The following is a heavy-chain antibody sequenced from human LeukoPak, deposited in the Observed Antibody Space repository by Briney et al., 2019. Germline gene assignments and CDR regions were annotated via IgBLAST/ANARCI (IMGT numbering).Heavy chain of an antibody. CDR1: GYTFTIYG. CDR2: INPNSGDT. V-gene: IGHV1-2*02. D-gene: IGHD2-15*01. Sequence: ASVKVSCKASGYTFTIYGVSCVRQAPGQGLQWMGCINPNSGDTGYAQKFQGRVTMTRDTSITTAYMELTNLRSDDTAVYYCARERPIVVVVAATDLDYWGQGTLVTVSS. CDR3: ARERPIVVVVAATDLDY. J-gene: IGHJ4*02.